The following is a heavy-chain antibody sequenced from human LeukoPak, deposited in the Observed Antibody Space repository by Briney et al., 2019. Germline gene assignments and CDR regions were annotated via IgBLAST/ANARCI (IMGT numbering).Heavy chain of an antibody. J-gene: IGHJ4*02. CDR1: GGSISSGGYS. V-gene: IGHV4-30-2*01. CDR2: IYHSGST. Sequence: TSETLSLTCAVSGGSISSGGYSWSWIRQPPGKGLEWIGYIYHSGSTYYNPSLKSRVTISVDRSKNQFSLKLSSVTAADTAVYYCARAHWGHFDYWGQGTLVTVSS. CDR3: ARAHWGHFDY. D-gene: IGHD7-27*01.